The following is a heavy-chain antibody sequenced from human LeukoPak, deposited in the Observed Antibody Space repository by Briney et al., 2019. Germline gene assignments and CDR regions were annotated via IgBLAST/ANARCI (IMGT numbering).Heavy chain of an antibody. J-gene: IGHJ5*02. D-gene: IGHD2-2*01. CDR3: ARDQPGYCSSASCYTVNWFDP. CDR1: GFTFSTFN. V-gene: IGHV3-21*06. CDR2: IDVSSYNR. Sequence: GGSLRLSCAASGFTFSTFNMNWVRQAPGKGLEWVSSIDVSSYNRYYVDSVKGRFTISRDNAKNSLYLQMNSLRAEDTAVYYCARDQPGYCSSASCYTVNWFDPWGQGTLVIVSS.